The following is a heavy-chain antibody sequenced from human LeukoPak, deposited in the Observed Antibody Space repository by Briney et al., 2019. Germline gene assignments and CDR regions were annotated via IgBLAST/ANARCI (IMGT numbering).Heavy chain of an antibody. Sequence: SVKVSCKASGYTFTSYAISWVRQAPGQGLEWMGGIIPIFGTANYAQKFQGRVTITADESTSTAYMELSSLRSEDTAVYYCARAWLRYFHWFDPWGQGTLVTVSS. CDR3: ARAWLRYFHWFDP. CDR1: GYTFTSYA. V-gene: IGHV1-69*13. D-gene: IGHD3-9*01. J-gene: IGHJ5*02. CDR2: IIPIFGTA.